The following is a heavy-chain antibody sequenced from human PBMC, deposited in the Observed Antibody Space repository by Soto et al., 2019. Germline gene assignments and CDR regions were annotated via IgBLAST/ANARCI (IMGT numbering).Heavy chain of an antibody. D-gene: IGHD6-6*01. CDR1: GFTFSSYS. Sequence: LRLSCAASGFTFSSYSMNWVRQAPGKGLEWVSSISSSSYIYYADSVKGRFTISRDNAKNSLYLQMNSLRAEDTAVYYCARDWSSSSSDYFDYWGQGTLVTVSS. CDR2: ISSSSYI. J-gene: IGHJ4*02. CDR3: ARDWSSSSSDYFDY. V-gene: IGHV3-21*01.